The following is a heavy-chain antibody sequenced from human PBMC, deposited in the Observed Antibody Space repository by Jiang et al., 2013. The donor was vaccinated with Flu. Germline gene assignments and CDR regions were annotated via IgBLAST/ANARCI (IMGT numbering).Heavy chain of an antibody. D-gene: IGHD5-18*01. CDR1: GGSISSYY. V-gene: IGHV4-59*12. CDR3: ARDPFLDTAMPYVPAFDY. Sequence: GLVKPSETLSLTCTVSGGSISSYYWSWIRQPPGKGLEWIGYIYYSGSTNYNPSLKSRVTISVDTSKNQFSLKLSSVTAADTAVYYCARDPFLDTAMPYVPAFDYWGQGTLVTVSS. J-gene: IGHJ4*02. CDR2: IYYSGST.